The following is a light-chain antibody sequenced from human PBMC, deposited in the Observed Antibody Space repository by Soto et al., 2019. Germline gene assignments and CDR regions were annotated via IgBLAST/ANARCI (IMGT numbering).Light chain of an antibody. CDR1: QSISSW. J-gene: IGKJ1*01. Sequence: DIQMTQSPSTLSASVGDRVTITCRASQSISSWLAWYQQKPGKAPKLLIYDASSLESGVPSRFSGSGSGTEFTLTISSLQPDDFATYYCQQYNSYSWTVGQGTNVEIK. CDR3: QQYNSYSWT. V-gene: IGKV1-5*01. CDR2: DAS.